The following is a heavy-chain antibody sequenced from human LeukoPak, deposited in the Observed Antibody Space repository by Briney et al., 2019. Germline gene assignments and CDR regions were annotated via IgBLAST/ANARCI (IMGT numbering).Heavy chain of an antibody. CDR3: ASDYPLLYYYMDV. V-gene: IGHV3-33*08. Sequence: GGSLRLSCAASGFTFSRFWMHWVRQAPGKGLVWVAFIRYDGSNKYYADSVKGRFTISRDNSKNTLYLQMNSLRAEDTAIYYCASDYPLLYYYMDVWGKGTTVTVSS. CDR1: GFTFSRFW. CDR2: IRYDGSNK. J-gene: IGHJ6*03.